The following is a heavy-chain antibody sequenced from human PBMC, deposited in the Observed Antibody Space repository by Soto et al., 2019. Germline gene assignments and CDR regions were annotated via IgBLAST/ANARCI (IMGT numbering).Heavy chain of an antibody. CDR1: GYTFTRYA. V-gene: IGHV1-3*01. J-gene: IGHJ6*02. CDR3: ARFRGGSYGMDV. Sequence: QVQLVQAGAEVMKPGASVKLSCKDSGYTFTRYAMHWVRQAPGQRLEWLGWINVGNGNTKYSQKFQVRVTITRDTSASTAYRELRSLRSEDTAVYYCARFRGGSYGMDVWGQGTTVTFSS. CDR2: INVGNGNT. D-gene: IGHD5-12*01.